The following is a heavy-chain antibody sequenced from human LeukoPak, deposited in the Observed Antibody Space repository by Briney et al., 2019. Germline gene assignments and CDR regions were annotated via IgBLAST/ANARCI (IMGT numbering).Heavy chain of an antibody. J-gene: IGHJ4*02. CDR1: GYTFSSYA. CDR3: AKDSTYYYDSSGYPYFDY. Sequence: GGSLRLSCAASGYTFSSYAMSWVRQAPGKGLEWVSAISGSGGSTYYADSVKGRFTISRDNSKNTLYLQMNSLRAEDTAVYYCAKDSTYYYDSSGYPYFDYWGQGTLVTVSS. D-gene: IGHD3-22*01. V-gene: IGHV3-23*01. CDR2: ISGSGGST.